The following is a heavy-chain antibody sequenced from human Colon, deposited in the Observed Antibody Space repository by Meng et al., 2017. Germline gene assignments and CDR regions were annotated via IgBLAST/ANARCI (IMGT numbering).Heavy chain of an antibody. J-gene: IGHJ4*02. D-gene: IGHD3-10*01. V-gene: IGHV3-23*01. CDR1: GFTFHNFA. CDR2: ICADGDCE. Sequence: GESLKISCAASGFTFHNFAMSWVRQAPGKGLEWVPTICADGDCEYFADSVKGRFIISRDNAQHTVYLQMDRLRTDDTAVYYCAKDRGLLGVGRCLDYWAPGTLVTVSS. CDR3: AKDRGLLGVGRCLDY.